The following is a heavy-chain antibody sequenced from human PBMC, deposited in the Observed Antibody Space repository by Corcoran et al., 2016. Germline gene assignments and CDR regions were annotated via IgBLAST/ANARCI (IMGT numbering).Heavy chain of an antibody. D-gene: IGHD1-7*01. CDR2: IYYSGST. J-gene: IGHJ4*02. CDR1: GDSISGSSCY. Sequence: QPQLQESGPGLVKPSETLSLTCTVSGDSISGSSCYWGWIRQPPGKGLEWIGNIYYSGSTYYNPSLKSRVTISVDKSKNHFSLKLSSVTAADTAVYYCARSEMELRVEGSFDYWGQGTLVTVSS. V-gene: IGHV4-39*02. CDR3: ARSEMELRVEGSFDY.